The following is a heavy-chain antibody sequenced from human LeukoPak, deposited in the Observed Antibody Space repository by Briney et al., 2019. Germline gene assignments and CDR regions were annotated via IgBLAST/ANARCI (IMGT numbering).Heavy chain of an antibody. J-gene: IGHJ4*02. D-gene: IGHD2-8*01. CDR1: GGSISSNNYY. CDR2: IYTSGST. CDR3: ARTKPESPFDY. V-gene: IGHV4-61*02. Sequence: PSETLSLTCTVSGGSISSNNYYWSWIRQPAGKGLKWIGRIYTSGSTNYNPSLKSRVTISVDTSKNQFSLKLSSVTAADTAVYYCARTKPESPFDYWGQGTLVTVSS.